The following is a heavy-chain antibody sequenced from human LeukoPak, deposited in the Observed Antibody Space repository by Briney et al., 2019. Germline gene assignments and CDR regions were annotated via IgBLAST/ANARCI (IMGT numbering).Heavy chain of an antibody. CDR3: ATEIHRGSGIAAV. Sequence: SVKVSCKASGGTFSSYAISWVRQAPGQGLEWMGGIIPIFGTANYAQKFQGRVTITADESTSTAYMELSSLRSEDTAVYYCATEIHRGSGIAAVWGQGTLVTVSS. V-gene: IGHV1-69*13. D-gene: IGHD6-13*01. CDR2: IIPIFGTA. CDR1: GGTFSSYA. J-gene: IGHJ4*02.